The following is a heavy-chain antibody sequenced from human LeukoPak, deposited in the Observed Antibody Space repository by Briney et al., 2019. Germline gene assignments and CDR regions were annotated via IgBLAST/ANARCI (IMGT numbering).Heavy chain of an antibody. Sequence: PSETLSLTCTVSGGSISSGDYYRSWIRQPPGEGLEWIGYIYYSGSTYYNPSLKSRVTISVDTSKNQFSLKLSSVTAADTAVYYCARAPRNIGYYTNWYFDLWGRGTLVTVSS. J-gene: IGHJ2*01. CDR3: ARAPRNIGYYTNWYFDL. CDR2: IYYSGST. D-gene: IGHD3-3*01. V-gene: IGHV4-30-4*08. CDR1: GGSISSGDYY.